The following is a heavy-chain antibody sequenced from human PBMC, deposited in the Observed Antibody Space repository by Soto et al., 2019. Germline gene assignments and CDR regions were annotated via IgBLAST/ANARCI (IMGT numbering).Heavy chain of an antibody. CDR2: INGGNRNT. CDR3: AGGVSGSYYIFDY. CDR1: GYTFTSYA. Sequence: QVQLVQSGAEVKKPGASVKVSCKASGYTFTSYAMHWVRQAPGQRLEWMGWINGGNRNTKYSQKFQGRVPITRDPASITAYMEPSRLRPEATAVYCCAGGVSGSYYIFDYWGQGTLVTVSS. J-gene: IGHJ4*02. D-gene: IGHD1-26*01. V-gene: IGHV1-3*01.